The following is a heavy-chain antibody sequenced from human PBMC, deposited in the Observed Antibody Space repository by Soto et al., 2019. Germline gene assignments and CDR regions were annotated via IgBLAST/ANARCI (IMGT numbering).Heavy chain of an antibody. D-gene: IGHD2-2*01. Sequence: EVQLVESGGSLVQPGWSLRLSCAASGFSLGPYWMHWVRQVPGKGRVWVARINGDGSTTNYADSVKGRFTISRDNAQDTLSLQMNRLSAEETAVYHCARAQMPGEYWGQGPLVTVSS. CDR3: ARAQMPGEY. CDR1: GFSLGPYW. CDR2: INGDGSTT. V-gene: IGHV3-74*01. J-gene: IGHJ4*02.